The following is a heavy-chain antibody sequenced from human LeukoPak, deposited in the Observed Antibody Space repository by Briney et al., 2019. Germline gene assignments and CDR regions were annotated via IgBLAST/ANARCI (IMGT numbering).Heavy chain of an antibody. V-gene: IGHV3-49*04. CDR3: TRFFDDFWGGYLAGETIDY. Sequence: GGSLRLSCAASGFTFGDYAMSWVRQAPGKGLEWVGFIRSKAYGGTTEYAASVKGRFTISRDDSKSTAYLQMNSLKTEETAVYYCTRFFDDFWGGYLAGETIDYWGQGPLVTVSS. CDR1: GFTFGDYA. CDR2: IRSKAYGGTT. J-gene: IGHJ4*02. D-gene: IGHD3-3*01.